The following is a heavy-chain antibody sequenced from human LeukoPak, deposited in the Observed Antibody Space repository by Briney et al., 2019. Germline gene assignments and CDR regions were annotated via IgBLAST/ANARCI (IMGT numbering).Heavy chain of an antibody. V-gene: IGHV1-2*02. CDR2: INPNGGGT. CDR3: GNSVQFASGNYYKLRIPGAFDI. Sequence: ASVKVSCKASGYTFTSYGISWVRQAPGQGLEWMGWINPNGGGTNYAQNFQDRVTMTRDTSISTAYMELNRLTSDDTAVYYCGNSVQFASGNYYKLRIPGAFDIWGQGTMVTVSS. CDR1: GYTFTSYG. J-gene: IGHJ3*02. D-gene: IGHD3-10*01.